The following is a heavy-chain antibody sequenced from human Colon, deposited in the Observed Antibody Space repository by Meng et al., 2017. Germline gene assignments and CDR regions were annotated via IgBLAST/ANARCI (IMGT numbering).Heavy chain of an antibody. V-gene: IGHV4-34*02. CDR3: ARGQDHAKTGY. J-gene: IGHJ4*02. Sequence: QVQLQQWAAGLLKPSETLSLTCAVYGGSSSNNYWSWIRQPPGKGLEWIGEVTQTEGTNYNPSLESRVTISVDMSKNQFSLKLSSVTAADTAVYFCARGQDHAKTGYWGQGTLVTVSS. D-gene: IGHD1-14*01. CDR2: VTQTEGT. CDR1: GGSSSNNY.